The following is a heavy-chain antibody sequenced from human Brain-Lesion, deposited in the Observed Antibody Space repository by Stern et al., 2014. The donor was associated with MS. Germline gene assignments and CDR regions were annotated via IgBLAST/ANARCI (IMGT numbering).Heavy chain of an antibody. CDR2: IYYSGNT. CDR1: GGSVSSTSYA. Sequence: QVQLQQWGPGLVKPSETLSLTCTVAGGSVSSTSYAWAWIRQPPGKGLEWIGTIYYSGNTYYSPSLKSRLTLSLHTFQTHFSPPLGSVTAADTAVYYCAGEEDIRYCSGGSCTGNWFDPWGQGTLVTVSS. D-gene: IGHD2-15*01. CDR3: AGEEDIRYCSGGSCTGNWFDP. V-gene: IGHV4-39*02. J-gene: IGHJ5*02.